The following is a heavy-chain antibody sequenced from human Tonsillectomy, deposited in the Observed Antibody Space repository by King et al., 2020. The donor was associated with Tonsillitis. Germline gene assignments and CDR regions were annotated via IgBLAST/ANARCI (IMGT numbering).Heavy chain of an antibody. CDR1: GFTFNSYD. D-gene: IGHD5-18*01. CDR2: ISSDGSIR. J-gene: IGHJ4*02. V-gene: IGHV3-30*03. Sequence: VQLVESGGGVAQPGRSLRLSCAASGFTFNSYDMHWVRQAPGKGLEWVAVISSDGSIRDYADSVKGRFTISRDNSKNTLYLQMNSLRAEDTAIFYCARDEYSYGWSALNWGQGTLVTVSS. CDR3: ARDEYSYGWSALN.